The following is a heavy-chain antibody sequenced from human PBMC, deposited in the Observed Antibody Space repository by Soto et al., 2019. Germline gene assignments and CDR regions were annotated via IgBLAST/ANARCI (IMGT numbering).Heavy chain of an antibody. CDR2: IYSDDDK. CDR3: ARRRGGFGGGWTSPYFDY. V-gene: IGHV2-5*02. Sequence: QITLKESGPTVVKPTQTLTLTCSLSGFSLNTGGVCVGWIRQTPGKALEWLAVIYSDDDKSWNPSLRDRLTINRDASDDQVVLTVTNMDPVDTGTYYCARRRGGFGGGWTSPYFDYWGQGTLVTVSS. J-gene: IGHJ4*02. D-gene: IGHD6-19*01. CDR1: GFSLNTGGVC.